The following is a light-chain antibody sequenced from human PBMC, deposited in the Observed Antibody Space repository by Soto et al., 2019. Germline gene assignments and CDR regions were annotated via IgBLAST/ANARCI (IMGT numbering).Light chain of an antibody. V-gene: IGLV2-8*01. CDR2: EVS. J-gene: IGLJ2*01. Sequence: QSALTQPPSASGSPGQSVTISCTGSSSDVGGYNYVSWYQQHPGKAPKLMIYEVSKRPSGVPDRLSGSKSGNPASLTVSGLQAEDEADYYCSSYGGSNTVVFGGGTKLTV. CDR1: SSDVGGYNY. CDR3: SSYGGSNTVV.